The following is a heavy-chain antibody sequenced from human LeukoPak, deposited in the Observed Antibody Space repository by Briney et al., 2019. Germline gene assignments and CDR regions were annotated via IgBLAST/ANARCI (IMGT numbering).Heavy chain of an antibody. CDR1: GFTFGGYG. Sequence: GASLRLSCAGSGFTFGGYGMHWFRQTPGKGLEWVAVIAYDGSRAFYADSVKGRFTISRDNSKDSLYLQMNSLTTDDTALYYCGTWAFYHSLDVWGQGTTVTVSS. J-gene: IGHJ6*02. D-gene: IGHD2/OR15-2a*01. CDR2: IAYDGSRA. V-gene: IGHV3-30*02. CDR3: GTWAFYHSLDV.